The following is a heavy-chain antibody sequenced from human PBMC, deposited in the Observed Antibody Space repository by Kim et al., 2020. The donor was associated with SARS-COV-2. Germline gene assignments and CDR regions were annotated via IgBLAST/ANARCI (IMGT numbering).Heavy chain of an antibody. CDR1: GGTFSSYA. V-gene: IGHV1-69*13. J-gene: IGHJ4*02. D-gene: IGHD5-12*01. Sequence: SVKVSCKASGGTFSSYAISWVRQAPGQGLEWMGGIIPFFGTANYAQKFQGRVTITADESTSTAYMELSSLRSGDTAGFYWSRAEYSGYDTSSFDYWGQG. CDR2: IIPFFGTA. CDR3: SRAEYSGYDTSSFDY.